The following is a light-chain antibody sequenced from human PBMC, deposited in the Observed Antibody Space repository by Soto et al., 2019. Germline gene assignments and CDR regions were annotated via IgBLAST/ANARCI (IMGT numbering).Light chain of an antibody. CDR3: QQYGSSPFT. J-gene: IGKJ3*01. CDR1: QSVTSNY. Sequence: EIVLTQSPGTLSLSPGERATLSCRASQSVTSNYLAWYQQKPGQAPRLLIYGASSRATGIPDRFSGSGSGTDFTLSISRLEPEDFAVFYCQQYGSSPFTFGPGTKVGIK. V-gene: IGKV3-20*01. CDR2: GAS.